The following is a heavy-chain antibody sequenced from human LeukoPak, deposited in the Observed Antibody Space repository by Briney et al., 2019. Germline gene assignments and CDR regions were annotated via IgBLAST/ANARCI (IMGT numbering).Heavy chain of an antibody. CDR1: GGTFSSYA. J-gene: IGHJ3*02. V-gene: IGHV1-69*13. CDR2: IIPIFGTA. CDR3: ARDWTGSGSYYNWDAFDI. Sequence: SVEVSCKASGGTFSSYAISWVRQAPGQGIEWMGGIIPIFGTANYAQKFQGRVTITADESTSTAYMELSSLRSEDTAVYYCARDWTGSGSYYNWDAFDIWGQGTMVTVSS. D-gene: IGHD3-10*01.